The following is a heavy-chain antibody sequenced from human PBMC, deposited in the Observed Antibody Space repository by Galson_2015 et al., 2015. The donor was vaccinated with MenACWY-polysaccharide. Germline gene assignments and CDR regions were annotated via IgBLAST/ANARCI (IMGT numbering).Heavy chain of an antibody. CDR2: ISWNSGSI. D-gene: IGHD2/OR15-2a*01. V-gene: IGHV3-9*01. CDR1: GFTFDDYA. J-gene: IGHJ3*02. CDR3: AKAILHLDAFDI. Sequence: SLRLSCAASGFTFDDYAMHWVRQAPGKGLEWVSGISWNSGSIGYADSVKGRFTISRDNAKNSLYLQMNSLRAEDTALYYCAKAILHLDAFDIWGQGTMFTVSS.